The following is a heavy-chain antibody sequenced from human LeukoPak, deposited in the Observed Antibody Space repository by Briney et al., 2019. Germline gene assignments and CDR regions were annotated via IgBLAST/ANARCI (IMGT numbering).Heavy chain of an antibody. Sequence: GGSLRLSCAASGFTVSNNYMSWVCQAPGKGLEWVSIIYSGGSTYYADSVKGRFTISRDNSKNTLYLQMNSLRAEDTAVYYCARDLYHPQQKLRSDYWGQGTLVTVSS. CDR2: IYSGGST. V-gene: IGHV3-53*01. D-gene: IGHD1-14*01. CDR1: GFTVSNNY. J-gene: IGHJ4*02. CDR3: ARDLYHPQQKLRSDY.